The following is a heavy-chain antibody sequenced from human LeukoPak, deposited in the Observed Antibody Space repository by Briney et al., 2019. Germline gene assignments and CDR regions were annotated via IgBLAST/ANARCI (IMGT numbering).Heavy chain of an antibody. Sequence: SETLSLTCTVSGGSISSYYWSWIRQPPGKGLEWIGYIYYSGSTNYNPSLKSRVTISVDTSKNQFSLKLSSVTAADTAVYYCARVGYSSSSLGGYGFDIWGQGTMVTVSS. CDR2: IYYSGST. CDR3: ARVGYSSSSLGGYGFDI. D-gene: IGHD6-6*01. CDR1: GGSISSYY. J-gene: IGHJ3*02. V-gene: IGHV4-59*01.